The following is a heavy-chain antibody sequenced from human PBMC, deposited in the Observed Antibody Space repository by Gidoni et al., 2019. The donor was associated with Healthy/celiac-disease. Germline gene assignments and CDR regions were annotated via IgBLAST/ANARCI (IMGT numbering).Heavy chain of an antibody. Sequence: QVQLVHSGAEVKKPGASVKVSCYASCYTFTGSYMHWVRQAPGQGLEWMGWINPNSGGTNYAQKFQGWVTMTRDTSISTAYMELSRLRSDDTAVYYCARGDGEQWLGYYYYYGMDVWGQGTTVTVSS. V-gene: IGHV1-2*04. CDR3: ARGDGEQWLGYYYYYGMDV. D-gene: IGHD6-19*01. CDR1: CYTFTGSY. J-gene: IGHJ6*02. CDR2: INPNSGGT.